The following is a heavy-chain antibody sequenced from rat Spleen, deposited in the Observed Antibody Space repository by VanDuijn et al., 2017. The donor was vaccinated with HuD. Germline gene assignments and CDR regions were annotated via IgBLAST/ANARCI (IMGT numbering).Heavy chain of an antibody. J-gene: IGHJ2*01. CDR1: GFTFSNYD. Sequence: EVQLVESGGGLVQPGRSMKLSCAASGFTFSNYDMAWVRQAPTKGLEWVASISYDVRSTYYRDSVKGRFTISRDNAKSTLHLQMDSLRSEDTATYYFTTDWASPYFDYWGQGVMVTVYS. V-gene: IGHV5-20*01. CDR2: ISYDVRST. D-gene: IGHD3-8*01. CDR3: TTDWASPYFDY.